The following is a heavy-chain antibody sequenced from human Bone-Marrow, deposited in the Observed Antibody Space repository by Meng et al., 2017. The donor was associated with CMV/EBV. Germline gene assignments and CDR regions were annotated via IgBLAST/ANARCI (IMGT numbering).Heavy chain of an antibody. D-gene: IGHD3-3*01. V-gene: IGHV1-69*05. J-gene: IGHJ3*02. Sequence: SVKVSCKASGGTFSSYAISWVRQAPGQGLEWMGGIIPIFGTANYAQKFQGSVTITTDESTSTAYKELSSLRSEDTAVYYGATTTHNTFWSGYWGDAFDIWGQGTMVTVSS. CDR3: ATTTHNTFWSGYWGDAFDI. CDR1: GGTFSSYA. CDR2: IIPIFGTA.